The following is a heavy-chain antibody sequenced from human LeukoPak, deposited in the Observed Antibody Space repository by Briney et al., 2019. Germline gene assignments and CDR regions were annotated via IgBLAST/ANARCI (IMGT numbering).Heavy chain of an antibody. CDR2: ISSSSSYI. CDR3: ARTWFGESIFNSFDP. J-gene: IGHJ5*02. D-gene: IGHD3-10*01. V-gene: IGHV3-21*01. CDR1: GFTFSSYS. Sequence: GGSLRLSCAASGFTFSSYSMNWVRQAPVKGLEWVSSISSSSSYIYYADSVKGRFTISRDNAKNSLYLQMNSLRAEDTAVYYCARTWFGESIFNSFDPWGQGTLVTVSS.